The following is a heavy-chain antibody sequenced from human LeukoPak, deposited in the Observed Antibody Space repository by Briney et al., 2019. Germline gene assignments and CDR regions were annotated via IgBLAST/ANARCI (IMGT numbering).Heavy chain of an antibody. CDR2: IYYSGST. Sequence: SETLSLTCTVSGVSISSYYWSWIRQPPGKGLEWIGYIYYSGSTNYNPSLKSRVTISVDPPKNQFSLKLSSVTAADTAVYYCARENRYCSSTSCSYYYYMDVWGKGTTVTVSS. CDR3: ARENRYCSSTSCSYYYYMDV. V-gene: IGHV4-59*01. CDR1: GVSISSYY. J-gene: IGHJ6*03. D-gene: IGHD2-2*01.